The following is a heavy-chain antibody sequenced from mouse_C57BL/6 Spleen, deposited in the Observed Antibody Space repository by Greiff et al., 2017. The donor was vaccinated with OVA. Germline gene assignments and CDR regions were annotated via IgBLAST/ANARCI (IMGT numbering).Heavy chain of an antibody. CDR2: IRSKSNNYAT. Sequence: EVHLVESGGGLVQPKGSLKLSCAASGFSFNTYAMNWVRQAPGKGLEWVARIRSKSNNYATYYADSVKDRFTISRDDSESMLYLQMNNLKTEDTAMYYCVREYYGSSFDYWGQGTTLTVSS. CDR1: GFSFNTYA. J-gene: IGHJ2*01. V-gene: IGHV10-1*01. CDR3: VREYYGSSFDY. D-gene: IGHD1-1*01.